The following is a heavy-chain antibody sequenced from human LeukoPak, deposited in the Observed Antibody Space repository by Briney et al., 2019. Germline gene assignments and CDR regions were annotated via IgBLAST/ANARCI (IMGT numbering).Heavy chain of an antibody. CDR2: IHYRGST. CDR3: ARSIDYNWFDP. J-gene: IGHJ5*02. Sequence: PSETLSLTCTVSGGSISSAGYYWTWIRQHPGKGLEWIGYIHYRGSTYYSASLKSRVTISVHPSKNQFSLNLNSVTAVDTAVYYCARSIDYNWFDPWGQGTLVTVSS. CDR1: GGSISSAGYY. D-gene: IGHD3-9*01. V-gene: IGHV4-31*03.